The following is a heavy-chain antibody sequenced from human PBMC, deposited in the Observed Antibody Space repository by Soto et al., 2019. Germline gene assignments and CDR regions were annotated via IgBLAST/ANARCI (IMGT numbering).Heavy chain of an antibody. V-gene: IGHV3-23*01. CDR3: AKDLSYNAFEWLRNPSGYFDY. CDR1: GFTFSSYA. D-gene: IGHD5-12*01. Sequence: GGSVRLSCAASGFTFSSYAMSWVRQAPGKGLEWVSAISGSGGSTYYADSVKGRFTISRDNSKNTLYLQMNSLRAEDTAVYYCAKDLSYNAFEWLRNPSGYFDYWGQGTLVTVSS. CDR2: ISGSGGST. J-gene: IGHJ4*02.